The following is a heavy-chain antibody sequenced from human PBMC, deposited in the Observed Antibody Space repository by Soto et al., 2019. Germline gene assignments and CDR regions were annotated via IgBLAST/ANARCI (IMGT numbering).Heavy chain of an antibody. V-gene: IGHV4-34*01. J-gene: IGHJ6*03. D-gene: IGHD2-2*01. CDR1: GGSFSGYY. Sequence: SETLSLTCAVYGGSFSGYYWSWIRQPPGKGLEWIGEINHSGSTNYNPSLKSRVTISVDTSKNQFSLKLSSVTAADTAVYYCARKARVVPAAMWVGPENYYYYMAGWSKGTTVTVSS. CDR3: ARKARVVPAAMWVGPENYYYYMAG. CDR2: INHSGST.